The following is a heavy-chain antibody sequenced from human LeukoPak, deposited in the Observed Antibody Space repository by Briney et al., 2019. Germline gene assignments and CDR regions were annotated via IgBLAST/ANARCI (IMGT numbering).Heavy chain of an antibody. V-gene: IGHV3-48*01. J-gene: IGHJ4*02. CDR3: ARAGYDILTGYFDY. CDR1: GFTFSTYN. D-gene: IGHD3-9*01. CDR2: ISSSSSNI. Sequence: GGSLRLSCAASGFTFSTYNMNWVRQAPGKGLEWVSYISSSSSNIYYADSVKGRFTISRDNSKNTLYLQMNSLRAEDTAVYYCARAGYDILTGYFDYWGQGTLVTVSS.